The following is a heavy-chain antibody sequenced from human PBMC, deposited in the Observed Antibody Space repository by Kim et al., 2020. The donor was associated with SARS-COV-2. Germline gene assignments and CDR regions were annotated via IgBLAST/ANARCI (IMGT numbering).Heavy chain of an antibody. CDR1: GGTFSSYA. CDR2: IIPIFGTA. J-gene: IGHJ6*02. CDR3: ARDGGERSKNYGMDV. Sequence: SVKVSCKASGGTFSSYAISWVRQAPGQGLEWMGGIIPIFGTANYAQKFQGRVTITADESTSTVYMELSSLRSEDTAVYYCARDGGERSKNYGMDVWGQGTTVTVSS. D-gene: IGHD3-16*01. V-gene: IGHV1-69*13.